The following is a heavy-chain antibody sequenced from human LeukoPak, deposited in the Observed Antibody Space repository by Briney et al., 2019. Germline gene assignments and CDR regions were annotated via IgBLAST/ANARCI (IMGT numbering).Heavy chain of an antibody. D-gene: IGHD4-17*01. Sequence: GGSLRLSCAASGFTFSSYNMNWVRQAPGKGLEWVSSISGSSTYIHYADSVKGRFSISRDNAKNSLYLQMNSLRAEDTAVYYCARDPSAVTYNWFVPWGQGTLVTVSS. CDR3: ARDPSAVTYNWFVP. J-gene: IGHJ5*02. CDR2: ISGSSTYI. V-gene: IGHV3-21*01. CDR1: GFTFSSYN.